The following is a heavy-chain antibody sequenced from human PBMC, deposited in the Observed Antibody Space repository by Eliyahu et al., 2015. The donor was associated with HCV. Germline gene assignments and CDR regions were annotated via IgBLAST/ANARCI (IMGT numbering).Heavy chain of an antibody. Sequence: DVQLVESGGRLVQPGGSLRLSCAASGFTFGXYGMNWVRQAPGTGMGWLSYSXGSTHTIYYAXSVKGRFTISRDNAKNSVFLQLDSLTADDTAVYYCARDGEAGMDLYDSSGYYGFCDLWGQGTLVTVAS. CDR2: SXGSTHTI. CDR3: ARDGEAGMDLYDSSGYYGFCDL. J-gene: IGHJ5*02. V-gene: IGHV3-48*01. CDR1: GFTFGXYG. D-gene: IGHD3-22*01.